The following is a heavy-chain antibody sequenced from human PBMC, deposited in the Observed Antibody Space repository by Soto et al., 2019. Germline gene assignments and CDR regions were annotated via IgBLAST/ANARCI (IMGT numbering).Heavy chain of an antibody. CDR3: ARDFLSGYYFDY. Sequence: QLQLQESGSGLVKPSQTLSLTCVVSGDSISSGGYSWNWIRQPPGKGLEWIGHTYHSGGTLYNPSLDSRVTISVDKSKNQFSLRLTSVTAADTAVYYCARDFLSGYYFDYGGQGTLVTVSS. V-gene: IGHV4-30-2*01. D-gene: IGHD3-22*01. J-gene: IGHJ4*02. CDR1: GDSISSGGYS. CDR2: TYHSGGT.